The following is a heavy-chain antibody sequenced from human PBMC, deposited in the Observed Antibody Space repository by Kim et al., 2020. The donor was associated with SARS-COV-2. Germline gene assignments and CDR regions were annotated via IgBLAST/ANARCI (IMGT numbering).Heavy chain of an antibody. CDR1: EFTFSSYW. CDR2: IKQDGSQI. V-gene: IGHV3-7*01. J-gene: IGHJ6*02. Sequence: GGSLRLSCAASEFTFSSYWMSWVRQAPGKGLEWVANIKQDGSQIYYVDSVKGRFTISRDNTKNSLYLQMNSLRAEDTAVYYCARDLFSYSCSSEGAMDVWGPGTTLTVSS. D-gene: IGHD6-6*01. CDR3: ARDLFSYSCSSEGAMDV.